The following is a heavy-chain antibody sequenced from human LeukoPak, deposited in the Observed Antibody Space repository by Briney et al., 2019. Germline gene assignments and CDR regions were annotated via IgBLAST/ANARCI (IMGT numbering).Heavy chain of an antibody. J-gene: IGHJ4*02. Sequence: GGSLRLSCAASGFTFSSYAMHWVRQAPGKGLEWVAVISYDGSNKYYADSVKGRFTISRDNSKNTLYLQMNSLRAEDTAVYYCAKDLFPWSSWYPDYWGQGTLVTVSS. V-gene: IGHV3-30-3*01. CDR2: ISYDGSNK. CDR1: GFTFSSYA. D-gene: IGHD6-13*01. CDR3: AKDLFPWSSWYPDY.